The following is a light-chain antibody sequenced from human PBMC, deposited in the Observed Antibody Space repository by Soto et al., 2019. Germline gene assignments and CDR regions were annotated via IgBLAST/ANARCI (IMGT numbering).Light chain of an antibody. V-gene: IGKV3-20*01. Sequence: EIVLTQSPGTLSLSPGERATVSCRASQSVSSSYLAWYQQKPGQAPRLLIYGASSRATGIPDRFSGSGSGTDFTLTISRLEPEDFAVYYCQQYGSSPGITFGPGTKVDI. J-gene: IGKJ3*01. CDR1: QSVSSSY. CDR2: GAS. CDR3: QQYGSSPGIT.